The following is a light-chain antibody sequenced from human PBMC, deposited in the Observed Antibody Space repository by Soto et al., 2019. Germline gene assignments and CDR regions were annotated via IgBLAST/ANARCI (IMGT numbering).Light chain of an antibody. V-gene: IGKV1-5*03. CDR1: ESISGW. Sequence: DIQMTQSPSTLSASVGDRVTITCRASESISGWLAWYQQNPGKAPKLVIFKASTLESGVPSRFSGSGSGTEFTLSISSLQPDDFAIYYCQQYNSYPRTFGQGTKVEIK. CDR3: QQYNSYPRT. J-gene: IGKJ1*01. CDR2: KAS.